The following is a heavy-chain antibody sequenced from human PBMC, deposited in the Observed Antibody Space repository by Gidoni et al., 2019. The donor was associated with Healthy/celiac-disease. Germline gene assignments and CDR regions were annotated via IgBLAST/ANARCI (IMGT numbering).Heavy chain of an antibody. Sequence: QVQLVQSGAEVKKPGASVKVSCKASGYTFPSYYMHWVRQAPGQGLEWMGIINPSVGSTSYAQKFQGRVTMTRDTSTSTVYMELSSLRSEDTAVYYCARVTMVRGVMGYFDYWGQGTLVTVSS. CDR1: GYTFPSYY. CDR2: INPSVGST. D-gene: IGHD3-10*01. J-gene: IGHJ4*02. CDR3: ARVTMVRGVMGYFDY. V-gene: IGHV1-46*03.